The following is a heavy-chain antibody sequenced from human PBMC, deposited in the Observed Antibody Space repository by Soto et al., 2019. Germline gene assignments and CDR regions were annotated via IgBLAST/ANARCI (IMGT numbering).Heavy chain of an antibody. CDR3: ATDIVVVPAAPPPSDLRDRYGMDV. CDR1: GFTFSSYA. Sequence: PGGSLRLSCAASGFTFSSYAMSWVRQAPGKGLEWVSAISGSGGSTYYADSVKGRFTISRDNSKNTLYLQMNSLRAEDTAVYYCATDIVVVPAAPPPSDLRDRYGMDVWGQGTTVTVSS. J-gene: IGHJ6*02. CDR2: ISGSGGST. V-gene: IGHV3-23*01. D-gene: IGHD2-2*01.